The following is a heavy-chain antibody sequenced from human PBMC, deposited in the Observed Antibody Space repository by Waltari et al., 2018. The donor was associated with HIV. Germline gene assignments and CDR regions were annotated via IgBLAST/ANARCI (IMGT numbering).Heavy chain of an antibody. D-gene: IGHD2-2*01. J-gene: IGHJ6*02. CDR1: GFTFSTYG. CDR3: AKDQYCSSTSCHGYYYYGMDV. Sequence: QVQLVESGGGVVQPGRSLRLSCAASGFTFSTYGMHWVRQPPGKGLAGVAVISDDGSNKYYADSVKGRFTISRDNSKNTLYLQMNSLRAEDTAVYYCAKDQYCSSTSCHGYYYYGMDVWDQGTTVTVSS. CDR2: ISDDGSNK. V-gene: IGHV3-30*18.